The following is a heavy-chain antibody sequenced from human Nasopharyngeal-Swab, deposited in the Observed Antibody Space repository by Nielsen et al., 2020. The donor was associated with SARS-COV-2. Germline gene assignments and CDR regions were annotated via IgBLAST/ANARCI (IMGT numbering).Heavy chain of an antibody. CDR1: GGSISSGGYS. CDR3: ARATDIVATIFDH. D-gene: IGHD5-12*01. CDR2: IYHSGST. J-gene: IGHJ4*02. V-gene: IGHV4-30-2*01. Sequence: SETLSLTCAVSGGSISSGGYSWSWIRQPPGKGLEWIGYIYHSGSTYYNPSLKSRVTISVDRSKNQFSLKLSSVTAADTAVYYCARATDIVATIFDHWGQGTLVTVSS.